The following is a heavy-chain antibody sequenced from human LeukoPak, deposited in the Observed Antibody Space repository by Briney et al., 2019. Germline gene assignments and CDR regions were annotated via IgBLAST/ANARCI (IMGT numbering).Heavy chain of an antibody. V-gene: IGHV3-33*01. J-gene: IGHJ4*02. CDR2: IYYDGNNK. CDR1: GFTFSSYG. CDR3: ARDAYYYGSGSYVDY. Sequence: PGGSLRLSCAASGFTFSSYGMHWVRQAPGKGLEWVAVIYYDGNNKFYADSVKGRFTISRDNSKNTLYLQVNSLRAEDTAVYYCARDAYYYGSGSYVDYWGQGTLVTVSS. D-gene: IGHD3-10*01.